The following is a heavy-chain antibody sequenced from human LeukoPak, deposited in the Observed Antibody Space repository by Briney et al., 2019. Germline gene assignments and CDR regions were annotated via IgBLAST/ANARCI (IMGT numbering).Heavy chain of an antibody. CDR1: GITLSNYG. CDR2: ISDSGGST. V-gene: IGHV3-23*01. J-gene: IGHJ6*02. CDR3: ARDPRGSGSYSPWDYYYYGMDV. Sequence: PGGSLRLSCAVSGITLSNYGMSWVRQAPGKGLEWVAGISDSGGSTNYADSVKGRFTISRDNPKNTLYLQMNSLRAEDTAVYYCARDPRGSGSYSPWDYYYYGMDVWGQGTTVTVSS. D-gene: IGHD3-10*01.